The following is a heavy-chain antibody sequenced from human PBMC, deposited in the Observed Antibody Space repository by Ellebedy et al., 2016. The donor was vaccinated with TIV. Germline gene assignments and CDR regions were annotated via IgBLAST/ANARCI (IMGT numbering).Heavy chain of an antibody. CDR1: GFTFSSYA. D-gene: IGHD3-9*01. J-gene: IGHJ5*02. CDR3: ARAHLYYDILTGYYYNWFDP. Sequence: GGSLRLSXAASGFTFSSYAMSWVRQAPGKGLEWVANIKQDGSEKYYVDSVKGRFTISRDNAKNSLYLQMNSLRAEDTAVYYCARAHLYYDILTGYYYNWFDPWGQGTLVTVSS. CDR2: IKQDGSEK. V-gene: IGHV3-7*03.